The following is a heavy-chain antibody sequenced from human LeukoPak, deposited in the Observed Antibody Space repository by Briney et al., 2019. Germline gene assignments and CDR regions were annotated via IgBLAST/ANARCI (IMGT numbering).Heavy chain of an antibody. CDR2: IYHSGST. J-gene: IGHJ4*02. CDR1: GYSISSGYY. D-gene: IGHD6-19*01. Sequence: TSETLSLTCAVSGYSISSGYYWGWIRQPPGKGLEWIGSIYHSGSTYYNPSLKSRVTISVDTSKNQFSLKLSSVTAADTAVYYCARRKWLVLDYWGQGTLVTVSS. V-gene: IGHV4-38-2*01. CDR3: ARRKWLVLDY.